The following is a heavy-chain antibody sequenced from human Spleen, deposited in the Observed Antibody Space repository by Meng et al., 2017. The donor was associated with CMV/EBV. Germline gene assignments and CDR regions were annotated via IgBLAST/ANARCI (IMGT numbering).Heavy chain of an antibody. Sequence: ASVKVSCKASGYTFTDYYIHWVRQAPGQGLEWMGLINPSGGTTSYAQKFQGRLTLTRDTSTSTVYMELSSLRSEDTALYYCTREWEPPGWFDPWGQGTLVTVSS. CDR3: TREWEPPGWFDP. CDR2: INPSGGTT. V-gene: IGHV1-46*01. J-gene: IGHJ5*02. CDR1: GYTFTDYY. D-gene: IGHD1-26*01.